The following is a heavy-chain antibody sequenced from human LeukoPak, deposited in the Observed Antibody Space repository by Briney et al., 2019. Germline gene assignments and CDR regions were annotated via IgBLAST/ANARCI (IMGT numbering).Heavy chain of an antibody. CDR2: ISSSSSYK. Sequence: GGSLRLSCAASGFTFSSYSMNWVRQPPARGLEWVSSISSSSSYKYYADSVKGRFTISRDNAKNSLYLQMNSLRAEDTAVYYWARASSYYDFWSGQLQSGHLDYWGQGTLVTVSS. D-gene: IGHD3-3*01. CDR1: GFTFSSYS. J-gene: IGHJ4*02. CDR3: ARASSYYDFWSGQLQSGHLDY. V-gene: IGHV3-21*01.